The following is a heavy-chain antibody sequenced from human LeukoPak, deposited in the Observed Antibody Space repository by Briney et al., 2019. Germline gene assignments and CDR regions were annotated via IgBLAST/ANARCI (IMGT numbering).Heavy chain of an antibody. J-gene: IGHJ4*02. CDR1: GGSISSYY. Sequence: SETLSLTCTVSGGSISSYYWSWIRQPPGKGLEWIGYIYYSGSTNYNPSLKSRVTISVDTSKNQFSLKLSSVTAADTAVYYCATTAGGYGYGYLDSWGQGTLVSVSP. CDR2: IYYSGST. D-gene: IGHD5-18*01. V-gene: IGHV4-59*08. CDR3: ATTAGGYGYGYLDS.